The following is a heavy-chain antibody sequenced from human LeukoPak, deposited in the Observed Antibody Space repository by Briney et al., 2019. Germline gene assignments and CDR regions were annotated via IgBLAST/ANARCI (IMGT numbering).Heavy chain of an antibody. V-gene: IGHV3-21*01. CDR1: GFTFSDCS. D-gene: IGHD1-1*01. CDR3: AKDLQQLEAFDS. CDR2: IRKDSSEL. Sequence: GGSLRLSCVASGFTFSDCSLKWVDQAPGQVLEWISSIRKDSSELFYADSVRGRFTISRDNAKNSLYLQMNSLRVEDTAVYYCAKDLQQLEAFDSWGQGTLVTVSS. J-gene: IGHJ4*02.